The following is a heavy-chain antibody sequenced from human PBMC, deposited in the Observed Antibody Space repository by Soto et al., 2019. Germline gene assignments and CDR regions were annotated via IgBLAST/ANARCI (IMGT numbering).Heavy chain of an antibody. Sequence: GESLKISCKGSGYTFTGYWIGWVRQMPGKGLEWMGIVYPGDSDIRYSPSFRGQVTISIDKSVSTAYLQWNSLKASDTAMYYCARALTGTIHPHYFDYWGQGILVTVSS. CDR3: ARALTGTIHPHYFDY. J-gene: IGHJ4*02. CDR1: GYTFTGYW. D-gene: IGHD1-7*01. CDR2: VYPGDSDI. V-gene: IGHV5-51*01.